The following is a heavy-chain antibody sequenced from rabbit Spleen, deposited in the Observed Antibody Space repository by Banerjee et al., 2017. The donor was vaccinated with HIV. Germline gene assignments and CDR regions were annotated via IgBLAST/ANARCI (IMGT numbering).Heavy chain of an antibody. CDR3: ASAYDGGYDHFVL. CDR1: GLDFSNGYW. V-gene: IGHV1S45*01. CDR2: IYTGSSDST. Sequence: EESGGDLVQPEGSLTLTCKASGLDFSNGYWICWVRQAPGKGLEWIACIYTGSSDSTSYASWARGRFSISKTSSTTVTLQMTSLTAADTATYFCASAYDGGYDHFVLWGPGTLVTVS. D-gene: IGHD1-1*01. J-gene: IGHJ4*01.